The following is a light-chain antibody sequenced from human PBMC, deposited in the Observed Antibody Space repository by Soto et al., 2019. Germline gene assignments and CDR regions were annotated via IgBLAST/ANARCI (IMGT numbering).Light chain of an antibody. V-gene: IGKV3-20*01. Sequence: PGERATLSCRASLRVSGSYLAWYQQKPGQAPRLLMYGASSMATGIPDRFSGSGSGTDFTLTISRLEPEDFAVYYCQQYGSSPWTFGQGTKVEIK. CDR1: LRVSGSY. J-gene: IGKJ1*01. CDR3: QQYGSSPWT. CDR2: GAS.